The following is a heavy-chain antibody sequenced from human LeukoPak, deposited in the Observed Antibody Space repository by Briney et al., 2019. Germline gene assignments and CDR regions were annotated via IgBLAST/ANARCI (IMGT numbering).Heavy chain of an antibody. CDR1: GFTFSSYA. CDR3: ARPVGNGYYYD. V-gene: IGHV3-7*04. Sequence: GGSLRLSCAASGFTFSSYAMSWVRQAPGKGLEWVANINQDGSEKYYVDSVEGRFAISRDNAKNSLYLQMNSLRAEDTAVYYCARPVGNGYYYDWGQGTLVTVSS. J-gene: IGHJ4*02. CDR2: INQDGSEK. D-gene: IGHD3-22*01.